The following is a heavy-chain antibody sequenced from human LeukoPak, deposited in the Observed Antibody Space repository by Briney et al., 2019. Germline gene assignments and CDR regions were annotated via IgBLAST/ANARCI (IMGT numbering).Heavy chain of an antibody. Sequence: SETLSLTCAVYGGSFSGYYWSWIRQPPGKGLEWIGEINHSGSTNYNPSLKSRVTISVDTSKNQLSLKLSSVTAADTAVYYCARGQGVTMIVVAPYYFDYWGQGTLVTVSS. CDR1: GGSFSGYY. CDR2: INHSGST. V-gene: IGHV4-34*01. J-gene: IGHJ4*02. CDR3: ARGQGVTMIVVAPYYFDY. D-gene: IGHD3-22*01.